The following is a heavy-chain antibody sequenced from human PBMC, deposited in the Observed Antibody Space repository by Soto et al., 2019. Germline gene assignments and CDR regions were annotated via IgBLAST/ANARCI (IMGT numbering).Heavy chain of an antibody. J-gene: IGHJ5*02. CDR2: IIPIFGTA. Sequence: QVQLVQSGGEVKKPGSSVKVSCKAPGGTFSSYAISWVRQPPGQGLEWMGGIIPIFGTANYAQKFQGRVTITADESTSTADMEVSSLRTEDTGVYYCARAVVGVAATHNWFDPLGQGTLVTVCS. D-gene: IGHD2-15*01. CDR1: GGTFSSYA. CDR3: ARAVVGVAATHNWFDP. V-gene: IGHV1-69*01.